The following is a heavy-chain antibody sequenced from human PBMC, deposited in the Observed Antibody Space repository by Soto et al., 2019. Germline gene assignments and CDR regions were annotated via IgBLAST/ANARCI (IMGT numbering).Heavy chain of an antibody. J-gene: IGHJ4*02. Sequence: PSETLSLTCTVSGCSMSPYYWSWIRQPPGKGLEWIGYMYYSGSSNYSPSLKSRVTMSVDTSKNQLSLKLTSVTAADTAVYYCARGYYASSGYDSDYWGQVPLGTGPS. D-gene: IGHD3-22*01. CDR1: GCSMSPYY. V-gene: IGHV4-59*01. CDR2: MYYSGSS. CDR3: ARGYYASSGYDSDY.